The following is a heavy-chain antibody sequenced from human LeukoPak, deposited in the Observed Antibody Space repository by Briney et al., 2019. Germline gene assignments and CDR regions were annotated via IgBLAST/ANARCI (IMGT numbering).Heavy chain of an antibody. V-gene: IGHV4-61*02. J-gene: IGHJ2*01. CDR1: GGSISSGSYY. CDR3: VRLSVVSPHRYFDL. CDR2: IYTSGST. Sequence: SQTLSLTCTVSGGSISSGSYYWSWIRQPAGKGLEWIGRIYTSGSTNYNPSLKSRVTISVDTSRNQFSLKLSSVTAADMAVYYCVRLSVVSPHRYFDLWGRGTLVTVSS. D-gene: IGHD4-23*01.